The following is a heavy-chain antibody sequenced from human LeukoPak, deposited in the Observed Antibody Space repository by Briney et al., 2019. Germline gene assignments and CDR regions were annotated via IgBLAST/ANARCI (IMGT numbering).Heavy chain of an antibody. CDR1: GGSISSSNW. CDR3: ARGRRDRRYFDY. J-gene: IGHJ4*02. CDR2: IYHSGST. Sequence: SETLSLTCAVSGGSISSSNWWSWVRQPPGKGLEWIGEIYHSGSTNYNPSLKSRVTISVDTSKNQFSLKLSSVTAADTAVYYCARGRRDRRYFDYWGQGTLVTVSS. V-gene: IGHV4-4*02.